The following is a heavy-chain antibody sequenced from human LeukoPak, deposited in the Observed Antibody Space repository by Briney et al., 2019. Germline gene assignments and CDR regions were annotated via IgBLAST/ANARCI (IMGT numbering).Heavy chain of an antibody. CDR3: ARGSAGWYSIDY. D-gene: IGHD6-19*01. J-gene: IGHJ4*02. Sequence: SETLSLTCTVSGGSISNYYWSWIRQPAGKGLEWIGRIYSSGTTNSSPSLKSRVTMSVDTSKNQFSLNLSSVTAAGTAVYYCARGSAGWYSIDYWGQGILVTVSS. CDR2: IYSSGTT. CDR1: GGSISNYY. V-gene: IGHV4-4*07.